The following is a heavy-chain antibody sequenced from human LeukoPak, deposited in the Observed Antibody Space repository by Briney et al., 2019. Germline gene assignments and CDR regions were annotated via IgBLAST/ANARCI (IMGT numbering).Heavy chain of an antibody. V-gene: IGHV3-33*06. CDR2: IWYDGSNK. D-gene: IGHD4/OR15-4a*01. J-gene: IGHJ3*02. Sequence: TGGSLRLSCAASGFTFSSYGMHWVRQAPGKGLEWVAVIWYDGSNKYYADSVKGRFTISRDNSKNTLYLQMNSLRAEDTAVYYCAKEWYGASDAFDIWGQGTMVTVSS. CDR3: AKEWYGASDAFDI. CDR1: GFTFSSYG.